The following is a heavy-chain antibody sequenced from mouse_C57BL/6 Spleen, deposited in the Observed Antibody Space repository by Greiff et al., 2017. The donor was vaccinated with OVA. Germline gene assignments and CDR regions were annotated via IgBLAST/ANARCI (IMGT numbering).Heavy chain of an antibody. V-gene: IGHV8-8*01. CDR3: AQMTAVVAPYAMDY. D-gene: IGHD1-1*01. CDR1: GFSLSTFGMG. Sequence: QVTLKVSGPGILQPSQTLSLTCSFSGFSLSTFGMGVGWIRQPSGKGLEWLAHIWWDDDKYYNPALKSRLTISQDTSKNQVFLKIANEDTADTATYYCAQMTAVVAPYAMDYWGQGTSVTVSS. J-gene: IGHJ4*01. CDR2: IWWDDDK.